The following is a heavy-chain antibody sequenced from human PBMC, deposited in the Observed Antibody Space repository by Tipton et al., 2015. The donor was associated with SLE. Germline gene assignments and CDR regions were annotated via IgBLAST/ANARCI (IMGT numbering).Heavy chain of an antibody. D-gene: IGHD4-23*01. CDR3: ARGYAGNSLKDY. CDR1: GASITTSEYF. Sequence: LRLSCTVSGASITTSEYFWGWIRQPPGKGLEWIGIFYYGGNTYYNPSLKSPVSISAGTSKNQFSLKLNSVTAADTAVYYCARGYAGNSLKDYWGQGTLVTTSS. V-gene: IGHV4-39*07. CDR2: FYYGGNT. J-gene: IGHJ4*02.